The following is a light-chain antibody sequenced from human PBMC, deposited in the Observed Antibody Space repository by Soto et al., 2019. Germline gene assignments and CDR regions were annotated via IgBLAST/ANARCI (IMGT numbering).Light chain of an antibody. Sequence: EIVMTQSPATLSVSPGERATLSCRASQSVSSNLAWYQQKPGQAPRLLIYDVATRATGIPDRFSGSGSGTEFTLTISSLQSEDFAVYFCQQYDNWPPYTFGQGTKLEIK. CDR1: QSVSSN. CDR3: QQYDNWPPYT. CDR2: DVA. J-gene: IGKJ2*01. V-gene: IGKV3-15*01.